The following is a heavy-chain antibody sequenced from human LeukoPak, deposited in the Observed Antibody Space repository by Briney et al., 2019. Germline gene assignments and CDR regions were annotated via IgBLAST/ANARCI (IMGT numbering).Heavy chain of an antibody. J-gene: IGHJ5*02. CDR3: AREKIGYYDSSGRGWFDP. D-gene: IGHD3-22*01. Sequence: SETLSLTCAVYGGSFSGYYWSWIRQPPGKGLEWIGEINHSGSTYYNPSLKSRVTISVDTSKNQFSLKLSSVTAADTAVYYCAREKIGYYDSSGRGWFDPWGQGTLVTVSS. CDR1: GGSFSGYY. V-gene: IGHV4-34*01. CDR2: INHSGST.